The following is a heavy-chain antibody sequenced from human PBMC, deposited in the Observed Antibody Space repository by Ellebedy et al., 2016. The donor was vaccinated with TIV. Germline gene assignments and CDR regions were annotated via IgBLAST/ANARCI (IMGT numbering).Heavy chain of an antibody. CDR1: GFSFSAFA. CDR2: ISDDGSST. Sequence: GGSLRLSCAASGFSFSAFAMHWVRQAPGKGLEWLSVISDDGSSTYHADSVKGRFTITRDNSKNTLYLQMSRLRTEDTAVYFCAKGSSSGFNYDRVGFEYWGQGTLVTVSS. CDR3: AKGSSSGFNYDRVGFEY. V-gene: IGHV3-23*01. D-gene: IGHD3-22*01. J-gene: IGHJ4*02.